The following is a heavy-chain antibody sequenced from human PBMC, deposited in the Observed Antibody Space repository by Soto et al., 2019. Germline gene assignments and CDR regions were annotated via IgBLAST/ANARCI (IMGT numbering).Heavy chain of an antibody. Sequence: PAGSLRLSCAASGFTFSSYAMSWVRRAPGKGLEWVSLISGGGGSTYYADSVKGRFTIFRENSNNTLFLQMNSLRADDTAVYYCAEREGTISPGPAPLNWFDPWGQGTLVTVSS. V-gene: IGHV3-23*01. D-gene: IGHD3-3*01. J-gene: IGHJ5*02. CDR3: AEREGTISPGPAPLNWFDP. CDR2: ISGGGGST. CDR1: GFTFSSYA.